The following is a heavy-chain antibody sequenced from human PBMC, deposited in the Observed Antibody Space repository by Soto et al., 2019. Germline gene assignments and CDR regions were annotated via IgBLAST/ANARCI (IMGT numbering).Heavy chain of an antibody. CDR2: INPKTGDT. CDR3: VTGDHLVR. CDR1: GYTFTGYY. J-gene: IGHJ4*02. Sequence: QMQLVQSGAEARKPGASVKVSCKTSGYTFTGYYLNWVRQAPGRGLKWVGWINPKTGDTNNAQKFQGRVTMTTDTSISTGYMELSGLKSDDTAVYYCVTGDHLVRWGQGTRVTVSS. V-gene: IGHV1-2*02. D-gene: IGHD6-6*01.